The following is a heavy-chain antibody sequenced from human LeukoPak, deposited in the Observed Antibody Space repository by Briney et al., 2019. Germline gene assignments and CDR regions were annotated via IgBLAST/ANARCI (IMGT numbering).Heavy chain of an antibody. J-gene: IGHJ5*02. Sequence: PSETLSLSCSVSGGSISSGSYYWSWIRQPAGKGLEWTGRIYTSGSTNYNPSLKSRVTISVDTSKNQFSLKLSSVTAADTAVYYCARDGTIFGVVMGPWGQGTLVTVSS. CDR1: GGSISSGSYY. CDR3: ARDGTIFGVVMGP. V-gene: IGHV4-61*02. D-gene: IGHD3-3*01. CDR2: IYTSGST.